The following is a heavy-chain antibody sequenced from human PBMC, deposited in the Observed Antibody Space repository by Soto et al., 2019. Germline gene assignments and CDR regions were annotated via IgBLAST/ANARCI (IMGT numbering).Heavy chain of an antibody. J-gene: IGHJ5*02. V-gene: IGHV3-48*02. CDR1: GFTFTSYS. CDR3: AREMGACSDSSCYPGPYDS. Sequence: GGSLRVSCAASGFTFTSYSMNWVRQAPGQGLEWVSYITSKSTTIKYADSVKGRFTVSRDNAKNSLYLQLNSLRDEDTAVYYCAREMGACSDSSCYPGPYDSWGQGTLVTVSS. CDR2: ITSKSTTI. D-gene: IGHD3-16*01.